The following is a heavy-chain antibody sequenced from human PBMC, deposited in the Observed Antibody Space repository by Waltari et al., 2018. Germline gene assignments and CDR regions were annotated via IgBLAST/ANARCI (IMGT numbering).Heavy chain of an antibody. CDR1: GGSISSSSYY. V-gene: IGHV4-39*01. CDR3: ARFEGTGTPFDY. D-gene: IGHD1-1*01. J-gene: IGHJ4*02. CDR2: IYSSGST. Sequence: QLQLQESGPGLVKPSETLSLTCTVSGGSISSSSYYWGWIRQPPGKGLEWIGGIYSSGSTYYNPSLKSRVTISVDTSKNQFSRKLSSVTAADTAVYYCARFEGTGTPFDYWGQGTLVTVSS.